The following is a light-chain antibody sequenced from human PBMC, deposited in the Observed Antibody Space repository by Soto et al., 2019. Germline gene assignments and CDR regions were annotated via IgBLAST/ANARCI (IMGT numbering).Light chain of an antibody. J-gene: IGLJ2*01. Sequence: QSALTRPASVSGSPGQSITISCTGTSSDVGGYNYVSWYQQHPGKAPKLMIYDVSNRPSGVSNRFSGSKSGNTASLTISGLQAEHEAHYYFSSYTSSSTVVFGGGTKLTVL. CDR1: SSDVGGYNY. V-gene: IGLV2-14*01. CDR2: DVS. CDR3: SSYTSSSTVV.